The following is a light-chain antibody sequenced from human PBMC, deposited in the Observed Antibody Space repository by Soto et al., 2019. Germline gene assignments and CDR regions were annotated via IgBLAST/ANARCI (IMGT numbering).Light chain of an antibody. Sequence: EVALTQSPATLSESPGERATLSCRASQSVNTLLAWYQQKPGQAPRLLIYRASTRATGVPARFSGSGSGTEFTLTISTLQSEDFAVYYCQQYNNWPITFGQGTRLEIK. CDR2: RAS. V-gene: IGKV3-15*01. J-gene: IGKJ5*01. CDR1: QSVNTL. CDR3: QQYNNWPIT.